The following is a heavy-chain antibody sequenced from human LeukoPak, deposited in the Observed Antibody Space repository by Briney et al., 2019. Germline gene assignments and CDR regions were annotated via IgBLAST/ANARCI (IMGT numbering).Heavy chain of an antibody. D-gene: IGHD3-3*01. CDR3: ARITYYDFWSGSADAFDI. CDR2: INPSGGST. CDR1: GYTFTSYY. J-gene: IGHJ3*02. Sequence: ASVKVSCKASGYTFTSYYMHWVRQAPGQGLEWMGIINPSGGSTSYAQKFQGRVTMTRDTSTSTVYMGLSSLRSEDTAVYYCARITYYDFWSGSADAFDIWGQGTMVTVSS. V-gene: IGHV1-46*01.